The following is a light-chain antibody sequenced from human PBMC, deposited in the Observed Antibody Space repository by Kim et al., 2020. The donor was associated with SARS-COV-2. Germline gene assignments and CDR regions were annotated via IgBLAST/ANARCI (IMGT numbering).Light chain of an antibody. CDR2: GES. J-gene: IGKJ1*01. Sequence: EIVMTQSPATLSVSPGERATLSCRASQSVSSNLAWYQQKPGQAPRLLFYGESTRDTGIQARFSGSGSGTEFTLTISSLQSEDFAVYYCQQYNNWPPWTFGQGTKVDIK. CDR3: QQYNNWPPWT. V-gene: IGKV3-15*01. CDR1: QSVSSN.